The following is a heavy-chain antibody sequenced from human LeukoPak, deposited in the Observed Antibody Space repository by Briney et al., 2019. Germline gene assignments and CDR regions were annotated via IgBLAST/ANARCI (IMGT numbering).Heavy chain of an antibody. Sequence: GGSLTLSCAASGFTFSSYSMNWVRQAPGKGLEWVSSISSSSSYIYYADSVKGRFTISRDNAKNSLYLQMNSLRAEDTAVYYCELRFLEWLPNDAFDIWGQGTMVTVSS. CDR2: ISSSSSYI. V-gene: IGHV3-21*01. J-gene: IGHJ3*02. CDR1: GFTFSSYS. D-gene: IGHD3-3*01. CDR3: ELRFLEWLPNDAFDI.